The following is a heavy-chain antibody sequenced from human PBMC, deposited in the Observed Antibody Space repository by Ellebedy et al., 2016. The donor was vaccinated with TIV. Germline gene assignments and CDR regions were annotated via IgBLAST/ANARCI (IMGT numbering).Heavy chain of an antibody. CDR3: AREQWGGAGDFGMDV. CDR1: GYTLTGYY. CDR2: INPNCGGT. D-gene: IGHD1-26*01. Sequence: AASVTVSCKASGYTLTGYYMHWVRRAPGKGLEWMGWINPNCGGTNFAQKFQGRVTMTRDTSISTAYMDLSRLRSDDTAIYYCAREQWGGAGDFGMDVWGQGTTVTVSS. J-gene: IGHJ6*02. V-gene: IGHV1-2*02.